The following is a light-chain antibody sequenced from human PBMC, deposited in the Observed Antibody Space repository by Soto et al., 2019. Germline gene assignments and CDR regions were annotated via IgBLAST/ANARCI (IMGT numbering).Light chain of an antibody. Sequence: EIVMTQSPATLPVSPGERVTLSCRASQSVRSNLAWYQQKPGQAPRLLIYGASTRATGIPARFTGSGSGTEFILTISSLQSEDFAMYYCQQYNNWPPYTFGQGTNLEIK. V-gene: IGKV3-15*01. CDR1: QSVRSN. CDR3: QQYNNWPPYT. CDR2: GAS. J-gene: IGKJ2*01.